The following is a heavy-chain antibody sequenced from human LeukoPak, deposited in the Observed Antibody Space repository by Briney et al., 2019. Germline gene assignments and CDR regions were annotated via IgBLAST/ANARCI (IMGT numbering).Heavy chain of an antibody. J-gene: IGHJ4*02. Sequence: SETLSLTCTVSGTSISGDYWSWIRQPPGKGLEWIGYVYFTGNTNYNPSLKSRVTISMDTSKNQISLTVTSVTAADTAVYYCARHPFTSPFDFWGQGTLVAVSS. CDR2: VYFTGNT. CDR3: ARHPFTSPFDF. CDR1: GTSISGDY. D-gene: IGHD2/OR15-2a*01. V-gene: IGHV4-59*08.